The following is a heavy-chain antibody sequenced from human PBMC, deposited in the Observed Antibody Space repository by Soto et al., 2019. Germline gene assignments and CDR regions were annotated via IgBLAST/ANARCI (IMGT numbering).Heavy chain of an antibody. J-gene: IGHJ3*02. CDR2: ISAARGNT. D-gene: IGHD1-20*01. Sequence: QIQLVQSRVEVKNPGASVKVSCKASGYTFSNYGISWVRQAPGQGLEWMGWISAARGNTDYSKKFQGRVTMTTDTSTSRVYMELSSLRSDDTAVYYSARDPFITGRRDAFDIWGQGTMVTVTS. CDR3: ARDPFITGRRDAFDI. V-gene: IGHV1-18*04. CDR1: GYTFSNYG.